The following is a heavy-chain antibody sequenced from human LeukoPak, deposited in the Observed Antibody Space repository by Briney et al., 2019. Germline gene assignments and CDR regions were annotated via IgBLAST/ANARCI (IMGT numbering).Heavy chain of an antibody. CDR3: ARVGRIAAAESDY. CDR2: INPSGGST. D-gene: IGHD6-13*01. CDR1: GYTFTSYY. J-gene: IGHJ4*02. V-gene: IGHV1-46*01. Sequence: ASVKVSCKASGYTFTSYYMHWVRQAPGQGLEWMGIINPSGGSTSYAQTFQGRVTMTRATSTSTVYMELSSLRSEYTAVYYCARVGRIAAAESDYWGKGTLVTVSS.